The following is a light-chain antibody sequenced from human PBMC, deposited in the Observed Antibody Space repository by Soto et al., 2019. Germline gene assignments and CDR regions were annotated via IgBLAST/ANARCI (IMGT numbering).Light chain of an antibody. Sequence: IEMTQSPSSLSASVGDRITITCRASQSMSLFLNWYQQKPGKAPKLLIYSAPTLQTGVPSRFSGSGTGPDFTLTIDSLQPEDFAVYFCQQYNNWPPVTFGPGTKVDIK. CDR2: SAP. V-gene: IGKV1-39*01. CDR1: QSMSLF. J-gene: IGKJ3*01. CDR3: QQYNNWPPVT.